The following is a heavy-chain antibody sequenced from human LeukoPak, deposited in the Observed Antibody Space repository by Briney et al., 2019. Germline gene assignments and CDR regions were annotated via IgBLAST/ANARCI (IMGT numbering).Heavy chain of an antibody. CDR1: GFTFSSYE. CDR2: ISYDGSNK. J-gene: IGHJ4*02. Sequence: GGSLRLSCAASGFTFSSYEMNWVRQAPGNGLALVAVISYDGSNKYYADSVKGRFTISRDNSKNTLYLQMNSLRAEDTAVYYCASSYRSSTSCYTLPNDYWGQGTLVTVSS. CDR3: ASSYRSSTSCYTLPNDY. V-gene: IGHV3-30-3*01. D-gene: IGHD2-2*02.